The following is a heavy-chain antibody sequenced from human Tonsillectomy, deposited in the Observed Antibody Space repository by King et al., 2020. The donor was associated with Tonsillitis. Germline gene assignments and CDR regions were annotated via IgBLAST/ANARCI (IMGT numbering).Heavy chain of an antibody. CDR3: ARAAGTTGAFDI. CDR1: GFTFSSYG. D-gene: IGHD1-7*01. J-gene: IGHJ3*02. CDR2: IWYDGSNK. Sequence: VQLVESGGGVVQPGRSLRLSCADSGFTFSSYGMHWVRQAPGKGLEGVAVIWYDGSNKYYADSVKGRFINSRDNSKNTLYLQMNSLRAEETAVYYCARAAGTTGAFDIWGHGTMVTVSS. V-gene: IGHV3-33*08.